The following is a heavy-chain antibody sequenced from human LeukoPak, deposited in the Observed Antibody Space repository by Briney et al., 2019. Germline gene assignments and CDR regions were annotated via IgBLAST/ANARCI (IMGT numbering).Heavy chain of an antibody. CDR1: GGSSSGYY. V-gene: IGHV4-34*01. CDR2: INHSGST. Sequence: PSETLSPTCAVYGGSSSGYYWSWIRQPPGEGLGWIGEINHSGSTNYNPSLKSRVTISVDTSKNQFSLKLSSVTAADTAVYYCAKPITGDLVGWFDPWGQGNRVTVSA. CDR3: AKPITGDLVGWFDP. J-gene: IGHJ5*02. D-gene: IGHD7-27*01.